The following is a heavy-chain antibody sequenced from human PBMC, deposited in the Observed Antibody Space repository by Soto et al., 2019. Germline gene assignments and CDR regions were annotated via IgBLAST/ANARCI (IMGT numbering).Heavy chain of an antibody. V-gene: IGHV1-69*12. D-gene: IGHD2-2*02. CDR1: GGTFSSYA. CDR3: ARAGLGYCISTSCYNGMDV. J-gene: IGHJ6*02. CDR2: IIPIFGTA. Sequence: QVQLVQSGAEVKKPGSSVKVSCKASGGTFSSYAISWVRQAPGQGLEWMGGIIPIFGTANYAQKFQGRVKITADESTSTAYMELSSLRSEDTAVYYCARAGLGYCISTSCYNGMDVWGQGTTVTVSS.